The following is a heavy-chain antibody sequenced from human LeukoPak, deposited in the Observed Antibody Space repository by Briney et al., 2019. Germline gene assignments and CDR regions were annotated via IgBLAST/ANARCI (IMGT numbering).Heavy chain of an antibody. CDR3: ARDVNHAMDV. CDR1: GFTFSDAW. V-gene: IGHV3-74*01. Sequence: GGSLRLSCAASGFTFSDAWMNWVRQAPGKGLVWVSRISSDGTDTTYAASVKGRFTISRDNAKNTLYLQMNSLRAEDTAVYYCARDVNHAMDVWGQGTTVIVSS. J-gene: IGHJ6*02. CDR2: ISSDGTDT.